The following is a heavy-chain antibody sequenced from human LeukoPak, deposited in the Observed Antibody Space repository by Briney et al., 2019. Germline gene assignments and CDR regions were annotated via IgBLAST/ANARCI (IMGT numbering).Heavy chain of an antibody. V-gene: IGHV4-34*01. Sequence: SETLSLTCAVYGGSFSGYYWSWIRQPPGKGLEWIGEINHSGSTNYNPSLKSRVTISVDTSKNQFSLKLSSVTAADTAVYYCARQGPSSYDILTGYYKGWFDPWGQGTLVTVSS. CDR3: ARQGPSSYDILTGYYKGWFDP. J-gene: IGHJ5*02. CDR2: INHSGST. D-gene: IGHD3-9*01. CDR1: GGSFSGYY.